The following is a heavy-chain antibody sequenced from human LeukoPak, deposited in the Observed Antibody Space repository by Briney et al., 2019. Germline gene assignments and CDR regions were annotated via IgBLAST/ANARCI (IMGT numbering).Heavy chain of an antibody. D-gene: IGHD2-8*01. Sequence: ASVKVSSKASGGTFSSYAISWVRQAPGQGLEWMGGIIPIFGTANYAQKFQGRVTITADESTSTAYMELSSLRSEDTAVYYCASPNDLLGFDYWGQGTLVTVSS. V-gene: IGHV1-69*01. CDR2: IIPIFGTA. J-gene: IGHJ4*02. CDR1: GGTFSSYA. CDR3: ASPNDLLGFDY.